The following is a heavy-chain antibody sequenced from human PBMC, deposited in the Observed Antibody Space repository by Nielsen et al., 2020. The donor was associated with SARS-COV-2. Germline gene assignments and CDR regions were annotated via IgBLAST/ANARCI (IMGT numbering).Heavy chain of an antibody. CDR3: ARDSGSVAVAATLDY. J-gene: IGHJ4*02. CDR2: INSDGSTT. D-gene: IGHD6-19*01. V-gene: IGHV3-74*01. Sequence: GESLKISCAASGFTFRSNWMHWVRQAPGKGLVWVARINSDGSTTNYADSVKGRFTISRDNAKNTLYLQMNSLRAEDTALYYCARDSGSVAVAATLDYWGQGTLVSVSS. CDR1: GFTFRSNW.